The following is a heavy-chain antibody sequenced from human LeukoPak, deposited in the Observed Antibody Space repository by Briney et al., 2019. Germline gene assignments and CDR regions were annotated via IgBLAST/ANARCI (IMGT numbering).Heavy chain of an antibody. D-gene: IGHD6-13*01. CDR2: INRDGSTT. J-gene: IGHJ4*02. Sequence: GGSLRLSCAASGFTFSSYAMSWVRQAPGKGLVWVSRINRDGSTTSYADSVKGRFTISRDNAKNTPYLQMNSLRVEDTALYYCTRDSYSSPDYWGQGTLVTVSS. CDR1: GFTFSSYA. V-gene: IGHV3-74*01. CDR3: TRDSYSSPDY.